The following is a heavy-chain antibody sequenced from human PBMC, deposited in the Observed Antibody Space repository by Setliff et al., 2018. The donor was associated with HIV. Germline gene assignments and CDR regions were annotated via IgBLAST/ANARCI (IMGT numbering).Heavy chain of an antibody. J-gene: IGHJ4*02. D-gene: IGHD1-26*01. CDR1: GFTFRSYW. CDR3: AREVGSH. V-gene: IGHV3-7*03. Sequence: LRLSCGASGFTFRSYWMSWVRQAPGKGLEWVANIKQDGSEKYYVDSVKGRFTISRDNAKNSLYLQMNSLRAEDTAVYYCAREVGSHWGQGTLVTVSS. CDR2: IKQDGSEK.